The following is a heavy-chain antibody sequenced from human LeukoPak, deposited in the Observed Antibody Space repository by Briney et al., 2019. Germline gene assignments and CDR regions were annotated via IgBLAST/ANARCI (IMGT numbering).Heavy chain of an antibody. CDR3: ARGKLGYCSSTSCYTRDY. V-gene: IGHV1-2*02. J-gene: IGHJ4*02. CDR2: INPNSGGT. D-gene: IGHD2-2*02. Sequence: ASVKVSCKASGYTFTSYGISWVRQAPGQGLEWMGWINPNSGGTNYAQKFQGRVTMTRDTSISTAYMELSRLRSDDTAVYYCARGKLGYCSSTSCYTRDYWGQGTLVTVSS. CDR1: GYTFTSYG.